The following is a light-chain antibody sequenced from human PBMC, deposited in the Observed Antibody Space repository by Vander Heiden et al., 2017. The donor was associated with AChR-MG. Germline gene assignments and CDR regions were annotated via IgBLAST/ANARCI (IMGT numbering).Light chain of an antibody. CDR1: QSVLPSLNNENY. CDR3: QQYRSRPRT. V-gene: IGKV4-1*01. CDR2: WAA. Sequence: VLTPSPASLPVSLGATATTSCHSTQSVLPSLNNENYLSWYQKTSRHPPKLLIYWAATREPGVPDRFSGSGSGTNITPIISSLQAEDVAVYYCQQYRSRPRTVGQGTKGEIE. J-gene: IGKJ1*01.